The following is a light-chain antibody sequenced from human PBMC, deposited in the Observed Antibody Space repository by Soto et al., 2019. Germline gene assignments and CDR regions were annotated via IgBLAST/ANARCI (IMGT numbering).Light chain of an antibody. CDR1: QSVSSK. CDR2: GAS. V-gene: IGKV3-15*01. CDR3: QPYNNWPGT. Sequence: EIVLTQSPGTLSVSPGERATLSCRASQSVSSKLAWYQQKPGQAPRLLFYGASTGATGIPARFSGSGSETEFTLATSRLQSEGFAVYYCQPYNNWPGTFGQGTKVEIK. J-gene: IGKJ1*01.